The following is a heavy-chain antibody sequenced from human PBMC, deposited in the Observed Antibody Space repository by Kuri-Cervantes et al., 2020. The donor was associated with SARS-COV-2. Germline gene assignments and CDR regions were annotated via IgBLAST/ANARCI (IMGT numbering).Heavy chain of an antibody. CDR3: ATDHIAAAGLFDY. V-gene: IGHV1-24*01. Sequence: ASVKVSCKFSGYTLTELSMHWVRQAPGKGLEWMGGFDPEDGETIYAQKFQGRVTMTEETSTDTADMELSSLRSEDTAVYYCATDHIAAAGLFDYWGQGTLVTVSS. CDR1: GYTLTELS. J-gene: IGHJ4*02. D-gene: IGHD6-13*01. CDR2: FDPEDGET.